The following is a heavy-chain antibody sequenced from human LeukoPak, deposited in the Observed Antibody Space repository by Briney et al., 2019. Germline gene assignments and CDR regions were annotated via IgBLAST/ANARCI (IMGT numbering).Heavy chain of an antibody. V-gene: IGHV1-18*01. D-gene: IGHD6-13*01. CDR1: GYTFTSYG. CDR2: ISAYNGNT. Sequence: ASVEVSCKASGYTFTSYGISWVRQAPGQGLEWMGWISAYNGNTNYAQKLQGRVTMTTDTSTSTAYMELRSLRSDDTAVYYCARGHSSSWSIQIYYYYGMDVWGQGTTVTVSS. CDR3: ARGHSSSWSIQIYYYYGMDV. J-gene: IGHJ6*02.